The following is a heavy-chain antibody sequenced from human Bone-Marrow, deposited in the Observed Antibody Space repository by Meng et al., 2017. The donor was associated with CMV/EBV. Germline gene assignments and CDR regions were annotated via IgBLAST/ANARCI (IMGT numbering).Heavy chain of an antibody. CDR2: INHSGSK. Sequence: TCAVYGGSFSGYYWSWIRQPTGKGLEWIGEINHSGSKNYNPSRKSRVTISVDTSKNQFSLKLSSVTAADTAVYYCARGLSSSDWFDPWGQGTLVTVSS. J-gene: IGHJ5*02. D-gene: IGHD6-6*01. V-gene: IGHV4-34*01. CDR1: GGSFSGYY. CDR3: ARGLSSSDWFDP.